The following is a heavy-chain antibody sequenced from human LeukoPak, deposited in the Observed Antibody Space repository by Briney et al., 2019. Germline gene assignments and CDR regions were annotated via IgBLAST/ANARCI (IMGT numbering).Heavy chain of an antibody. D-gene: IGHD2-15*01. CDR1: GYTFTGYY. CDR3: ARVPGRSGGRMPFDY. Sequence: ASVKVSCKAFGYTFTGYYMHWVRQAPGHGLEWMGWINPNSGGTNYAQKFQGRVTMTRDTSISTAYMELSRLRSDDTAVYYCARVPGRSGGRMPFDYWGQGTLVTVSS. V-gene: IGHV1-2*02. CDR2: INPNSGGT. J-gene: IGHJ4*02.